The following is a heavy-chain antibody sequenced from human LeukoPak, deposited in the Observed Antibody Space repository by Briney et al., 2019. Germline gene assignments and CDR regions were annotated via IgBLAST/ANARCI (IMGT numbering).Heavy chain of an antibody. D-gene: IGHD1-1*01. CDR3: TRVPGTTGTTYGGLLGY. CDR1: GFTFGDYA. V-gene: IGHV3-49*04. Sequence: GGSLRLSCTASGFTFGDYAMSWVRQAPGKGLEWVGFIRSKAYGGTTEYAASVKGRSTISRDDSKSIAYLQMNSLKTEDTAVYYCTRVPGTTGTTYGGLLGYWGQGTLVTVSS. CDR2: IRSKAYGGTT. J-gene: IGHJ4*02.